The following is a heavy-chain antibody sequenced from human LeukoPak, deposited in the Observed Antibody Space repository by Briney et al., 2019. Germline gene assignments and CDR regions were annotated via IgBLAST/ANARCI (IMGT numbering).Heavy chain of an antibody. Sequence: ASVKVSCKASGYTFTGYYMHWVRQAPGQGLEWKGRINPNSGGTNYAQKFQGRVTMTRDTSISTAYMELSRLRSDDTAVYYCARGGYYYDSSGYSHLPDYWGQGTLVTVSA. CDR1: GYTFTGYY. V-gene: IGHV1-2*06. D-gene: IGHD3-22*01. CDR3: ARGGYYYDSSGYSHLPDY. CDR2: INPNSGGT. J-gene: IGHJ4*02.